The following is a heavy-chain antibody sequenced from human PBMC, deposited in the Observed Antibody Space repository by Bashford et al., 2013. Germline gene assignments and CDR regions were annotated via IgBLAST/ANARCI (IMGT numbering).Heavy chain of an antibody. Sequence: SVKVSCKASGGTFSSYAISWVRQAPGQGLEWMGGIIPIFGTANYAQKFQGRVTITADESTSTAYMELSSLRSEDTAVYYCAVPTGPYTALSGPHTTVTSYTLGGHAFDIVGPRDKWSPSPQ. CDR2: IIPIFGTA. D-gene: IGHD4-17*01. CDR3: AVPTGPYTALSGPHTTVTSYTLGGHAFDI. CDR1: GGTFSSYA. V-gene: IGHV1-69*13. J-gene: IGHJ3*02.